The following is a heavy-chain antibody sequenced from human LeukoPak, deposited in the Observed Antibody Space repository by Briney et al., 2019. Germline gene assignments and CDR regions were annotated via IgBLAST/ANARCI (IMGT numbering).Heavy chain of an antibody. CDR3: ARDRRAAMVTTRWYFDL. CDR1: GGTFSSYA. CDR2: IIPILGIA. Sequence: SVKVSCKAFGGTFSSYAISWVRQAPGQGLEWMGRIIPILGIANYAQKFQGRVTITADKSTSAAYMELSSLRSEDTAVYYCARDRRAAMVTTRWYFDLWGRGTLVTVSS. V-gene: IGHV1-69*04. J-gene: IGHJ2*01. D-gene: IGHD5-18*01.